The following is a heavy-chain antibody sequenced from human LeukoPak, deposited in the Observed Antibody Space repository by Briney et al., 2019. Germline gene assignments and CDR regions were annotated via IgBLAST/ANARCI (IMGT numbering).Heavy chain of an antibody. CDR2: IKVGNGDT. CDR3: ARDDCGDTCYPGGY. D-gene: IGHD2-21*01. V-gene: IGHV1-3*01. Sequence: ASVKVSCKASGYIFTKYVVHWVRQAPGQRPEWMGWIKVGNGDTKYSQNFQDRLTITRDTSASTVYMELSSLTSEDTALYYCARDDCGDTCYPGGYWGQGPLVTVSS. CDR1: GYIFTKYV. J-gene: IGHJ4*02.